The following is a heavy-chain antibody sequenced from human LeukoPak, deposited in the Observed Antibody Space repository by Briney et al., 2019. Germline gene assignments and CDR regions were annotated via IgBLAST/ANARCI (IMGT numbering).Heavy chain of an antibody. V-gene: IGHV3-33*08. J-gene: IGHJ4*02. CDR2: IWSDGSNK. D-gene: IGHD3-22*01. Sequence: GGSLRLSCAASGFTFSSYAIHWVRQAPGKGLEWVAVIWSDGSNKYYADSVKGRFTISRDTSKNTLYLQMNSLRAEDTAVYYCARGGSSGSYGGYYFDYWGQGTLVTVSS. CDR3: ARGGSSGSYGGYYFDY. CDR1: GFTFSSYA.